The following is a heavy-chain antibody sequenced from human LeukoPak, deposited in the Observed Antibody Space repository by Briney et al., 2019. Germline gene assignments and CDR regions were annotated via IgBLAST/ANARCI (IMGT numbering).Heavy chain of an antibody. CDR2: INWNGGST. CDR3: AGTYGLYYYYGMDV. D-gene: IGHD3-10*01. Sequence: PGGSLRLSCAASGFTFDDYGMSWVRQAPGKGLEWVSGINWNGGSTGYADSVKGRFTISRDNAKNSLYLQMNSLRAEDTAVYYCAGTYGLYYYYGMDVWGQGTTVTVSS. V-gene: IGHV3-20*04. J-gene: IGHJ6*02. CDR1: GFTFDDYG.